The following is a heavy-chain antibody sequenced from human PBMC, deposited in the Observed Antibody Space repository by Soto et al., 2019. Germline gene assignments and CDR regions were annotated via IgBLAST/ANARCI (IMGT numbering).Heavy chain of an antibody. CDR1: GGSISSGGYS. V-gene: IGHV4-30-2*01. J-gene: IGHJ4*02. CDR2: ISHSGST. D-gene: IGHD4-4*01. CDR3: ARGMTTVTTFDY. Sequence: SETLSLTCAVSGGSISSGGYSCSWIRQPPGKGLEWIGYISHSGSTYYNPSLKSRVTISVDRSKNQFSLKLSSVTAADTAVYYCARGMTTVTTFDYWGQGTLVTVSS.